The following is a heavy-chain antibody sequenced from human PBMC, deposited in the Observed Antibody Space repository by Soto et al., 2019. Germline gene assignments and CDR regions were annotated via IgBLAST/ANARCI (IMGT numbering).Heavy chain of an antibody. CDR1: GGSISSGDYY. J-gene: IGHJ6*02. Sequence: SETLSLTCTVSGGSISSGDYYWSWIRQPPGKGLEWIGYIYYSGSTYYNSSLKSRVTISVDTSKNQFSLKLSSVTAADTAVYYCARDNILGILYGGMDVWGQGTTVTVSS. D-gene: IGHD3-3*01. CDR3: ARDNILGILYGGMDV. V-gene: IGHV4-30-4*01. CDR2: IYYSGST.